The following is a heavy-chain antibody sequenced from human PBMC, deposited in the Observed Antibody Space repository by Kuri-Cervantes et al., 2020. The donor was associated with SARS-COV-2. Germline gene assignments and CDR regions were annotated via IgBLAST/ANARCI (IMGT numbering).Heavy chain of an antibody. CDR3: AKCPRTGVPGTSGED. CDR1: GFAFSKYA. J-gene: IGHJ4*02. CDR2: VSGSGAST. V-gene: IGHV3-23*01. Sequence: GESLKISCAASGFAFSKYAMNWFRLTPGKGLEWVSGVSGSGASTFYADSVKGRFTITRDNSNNMLYLQMKRLRAEDTAVYYCAKCPRTGVPGTSGEDWGQGTLVTVSS. D-gene: IGHD1/OR15-1a*01.